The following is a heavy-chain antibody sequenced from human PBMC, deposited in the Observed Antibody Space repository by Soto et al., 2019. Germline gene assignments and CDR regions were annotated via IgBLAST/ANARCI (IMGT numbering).Heavy chain of an antibody. CDR2: IYYSGST. D-gene: IGHD5-18*01. CDR1: GGSISSSSYY. V-gene: IGHV4-39*01. J-gene: IGHJ4*02. CDR3: ARQQGTSYGYAGPGFWEYYFDY. Sequence: QLQLQESGPGLVKPSETLSLTCTVSGGSISSSSYYWGWIRQPPGKGLEWIGSIYYSGSTYYNPSLKSRVTISVDTSKNQFSLKLSSVTAADTAVYYCARQQGTSYGYAGPGFWEYYFDYWGQGTLVTVSS.